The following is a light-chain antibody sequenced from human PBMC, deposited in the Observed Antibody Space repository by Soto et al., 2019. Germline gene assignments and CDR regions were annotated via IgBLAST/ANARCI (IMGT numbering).Light chain of an antibody. CDR1: QSVSTN. J-gene: IGKJ4*01. CDR2: AAS. V-gene: IGKV3D-15*01. Sequence: EILMTQASATLSVSPGEGATLSCRPSQSVSTNLAWYRQTPGQAPRLLIYAASTRATGIPARFSGSGSGTEFTLTISSLQSEDFAVYYCQQYNNWPPFTFGGGTKVDI. CDR3: QQYNNWPPFT.